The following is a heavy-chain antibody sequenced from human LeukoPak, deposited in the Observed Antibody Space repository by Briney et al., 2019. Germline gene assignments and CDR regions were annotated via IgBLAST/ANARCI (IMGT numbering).Heavy chain of an antibody. CDR2: VYSSGST. J-gene: IGHJ3*02. Sequence: SETLSLTCTVSGGSISGYYWTWIRQSPGKGLEWIAYVYSSGSTNYNPSLYSRVTISLDTSKNQFSLKLSSVTAADTAVYFCARGGTRSGGAFDIWGQGTMVTVSS. CDR3: ARGGTRSGGAFDI. D-gene: IGHD4-23*01. V-gene: IGHV4-59*08. CDR1: GGSISGYY.